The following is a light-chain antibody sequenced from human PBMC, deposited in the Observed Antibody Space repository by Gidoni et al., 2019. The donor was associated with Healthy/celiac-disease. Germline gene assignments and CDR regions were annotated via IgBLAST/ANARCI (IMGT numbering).Light chain of an antibody. Sequence: QSVLTPPPSASGTPGQRVPISCSGSSSNIGSNTVNWYQQLPGTAPKLLIYSNNQRPSGVPDRFSGSKSGTSASLAISGLQSEDEADYYCAAWDDSLNGYWVFGGGTKLTVL. J-gene: IGLJ3*02. CDR1: SSNIGSNT. CDR3: AAWDDSLNGYWV. CDR2: SNN. V-gene: IGLV1-44*01.